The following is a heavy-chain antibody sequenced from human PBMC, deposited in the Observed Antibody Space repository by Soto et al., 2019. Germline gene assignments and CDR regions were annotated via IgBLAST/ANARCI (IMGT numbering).Heavy chain of an antibody. CDR1: GFIFSSYA. CDR3: AKDQGIVVVPAAIPY. CDR2: ISASGVST. J-gene: IGHJ4*02. Sequence: TGGSLRLSCAASGFIFSSYAMSWVRQAPGKGLEWVSGISASGVSTYYADSVKGRFTISRDNSKNTLYLQMNSLRAEDTAVYYCAKDQGIVVVPAAIPYWGQGTLVTVSS. D-gene: IGHD2-2*01. V-gene: IGHV3-23*01.